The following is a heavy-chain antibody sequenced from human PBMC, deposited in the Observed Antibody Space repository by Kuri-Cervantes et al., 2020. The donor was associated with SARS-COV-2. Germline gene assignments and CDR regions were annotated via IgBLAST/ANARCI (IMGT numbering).Heavy chain of an antibody. CDR1: GFTFSNSA. Sequence: GESLKISCATSGFTFSNSAMHWVRQAPGKGLEWVAVIWFDGLNKYYGNSVKGRFTISRDNFKNTVSLQMNSLRAEDTAVYYCARDLIRGYSYGFFGMDVWGQGTTVTVSS. V-gene: IGHV3-33*01. J-gene: IGHJ6*02. CDR2: IWFDGLNK. D-gene: IGHD5-18*01. CDR3: ARDLIRGYSYGFFGMDV.